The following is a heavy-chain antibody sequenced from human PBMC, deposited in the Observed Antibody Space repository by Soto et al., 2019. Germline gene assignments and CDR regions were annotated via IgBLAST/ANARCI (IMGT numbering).Heavy chain of an antibody. CDR3: GRLRKQNPEDRSVYRYFDF. Sequence: QVHLVESGGGVVQPGRSLRLSCAASGFTLSTYAMHWVRQAPGKGLEWVAVISSDGRNTYYADSVKGRFTISRDNTKNTMDLQMNSLRAEDTAVYYCGRLRKQNPEDRSVYRYFDFWGQGTLVSVSS. V-gene: IGHV3-30*04. D-gene: IGHD5-12*01. J-gene: IGHJ4*02. CDR2: ISSDGRNT. CDR1: GFTLSTYA.